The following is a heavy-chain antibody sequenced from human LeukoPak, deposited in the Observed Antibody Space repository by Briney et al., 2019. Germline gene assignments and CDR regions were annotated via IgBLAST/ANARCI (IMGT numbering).Heavy chain of an antibody. Sequence: PGRSLRLSCAASGFTFSSYAMHWVRQAPGKGLEWVAVISYDGSNKYYADSVKGRFTISRDNSKNTLYLQMNSLRAEDTAVYYCARSPIMGATNYFDYWGQGTLVTVSS. CDR3: ARSPIMGATNYFDY. CDR1: GFTFSSYA. CDR2: ISYDGSNK. V-gene: IGHV3-30*04. D-gene: IGHD1-26*01. J-gene: IGHJ4*02.